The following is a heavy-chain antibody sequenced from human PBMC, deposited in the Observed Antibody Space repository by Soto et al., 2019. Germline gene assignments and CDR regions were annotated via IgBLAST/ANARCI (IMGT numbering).Heavy chain of an antibody. V-gene: IGHV3-21*01. CDR2: ISSSSSYI. J-gene: IGHJ4*02. Sequence: EVQLVESGGGLVKPGGSLRLSCAASGFTFSSYSMNWVRQAPGKGLEWVSSISSSSSYIYYADSVKGRFTISRDNAKNSLYLQMNSLRAEDTAVYYCAREYQLLYRPLDYWGQGTLVTVSS. CDR1: GFTFSSYS. D-gene: IGHD2-2*01. CDR3: AREYQLLYRPLDY.